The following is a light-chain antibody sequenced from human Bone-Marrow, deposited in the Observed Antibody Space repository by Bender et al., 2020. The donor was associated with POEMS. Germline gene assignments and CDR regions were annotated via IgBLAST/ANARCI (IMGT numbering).Light chain of an antibody. V-gene: IGLV1-44*01. CDR1: TSNIGRNA. CDR2: SNS. CDR3: CSYAGSDIHWV. J-gene: IGLJ3*02. Sequence: QSVLTQPPSASGSPGQRVTISCSGATSNIGRNAVNWYRHLPGTAPKLLIFSNSQPSSGVADRFSGSKSGTSASLAITGLQAEDEGDYYCCSYAGSDIHWVFGGGTKLTV.